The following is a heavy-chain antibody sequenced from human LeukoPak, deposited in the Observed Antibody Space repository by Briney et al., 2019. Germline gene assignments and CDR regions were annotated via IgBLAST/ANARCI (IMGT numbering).Heavy chain of an antibody. CDR1: GGSISSYY. V-gene: IGHV4-4*09. Sequence: SETLSLTCTVSGGSISSYYWSWIRQPPGKGLWWIGYIYTSGSTNYNPSLKSRVTISVDTSKNQFSLKLSSVTAADTAVYYCARLAEYSSSSWFDPWGQGTLVTVSS. D-gene: IGHD6-6*01. CDR3: ARLAEYSSSSWFDP. J-gene: IGHJ5*02. CDR2: IYTSGST.